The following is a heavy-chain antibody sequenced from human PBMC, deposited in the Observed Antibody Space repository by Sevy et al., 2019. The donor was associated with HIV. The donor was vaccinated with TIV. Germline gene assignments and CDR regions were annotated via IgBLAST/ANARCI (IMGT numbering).Heavy chain of an antibody. CDR3: VKEGGGEGGDH. D-gene: IGHD2-21*01. CDR2: IQYDGSNK. Sequence: GGSLRLSCAASGFSHSSYGMHWVRQAPGKGLEWVAYIQYDGSNKDYADSVKGRFTISRDNYKNTLDLQMNSLRVEDTAVYYCVKEGGGEGGDHWGQGTLVTVSS. CDR1: GFSHSSYG. J-gene: IGHJ4*02. V-gene: IGHV3-30*02.